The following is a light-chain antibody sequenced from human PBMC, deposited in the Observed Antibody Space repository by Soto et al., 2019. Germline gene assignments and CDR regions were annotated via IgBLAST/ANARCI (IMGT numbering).Light chain of an antibody. V-gene: IGLV2-14*03. J-gene: IGLJ1*01. CDR1: SSDVGAYTF. Sequence: QSVLTQPASVSGSPGQSITISCTGTSSDVGAYTFVSWYQQHPDKVPKLMIFDVSRRPSGVSDRFSGSKSGNTASLTISGLQPADEADYYCSSYTSSSTHVFGSGTKVTVL. CDR3: SSYTSSSTHV. CDR2: DVS.